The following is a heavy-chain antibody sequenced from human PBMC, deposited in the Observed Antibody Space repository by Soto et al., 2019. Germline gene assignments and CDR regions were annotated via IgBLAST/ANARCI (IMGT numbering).Heavy chain of an antibody. J-gene: IGHJ4*02. CDR3: ARATKVSGSSQTRPDF. V-gene: IGHV4-34*01. CDR2: ISQSGNT. Sequence: SETLSLTCSIYSGSFSGYYWSWIRQPPGKGLEWIGEISQSGNTNYSPSLKSRVSISIDTSKKQFSLNLASVSAADTAVYYCARATKVSGSSQTRPDFWGQGTLVTVSS. CDR1: SGSFSGYY. D-gene: IGHD6-6*01.